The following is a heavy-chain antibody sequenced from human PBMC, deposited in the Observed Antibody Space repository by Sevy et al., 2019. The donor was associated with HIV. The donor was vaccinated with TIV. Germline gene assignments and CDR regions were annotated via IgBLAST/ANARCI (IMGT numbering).Heavy chain of an antibody. CDR1: GYTFTSYG. J-gene: IGHJ4*02. CDR2: ISAYNGNT. D-gene: IGHD5-18*01. V-gene: IGHV1-18*04. CDR3: ARDPHALRGYSYGPAPIDY. Sequence: ASVKVSCKASGYTFTSYGISWVRQAPGQGLEWMGWISAYNGNTNYAQKLQGRVTMPTDTSTSTAYMELRSLRSDDTAVYYCARDPHALRGYSYGPAPIDYWGQGTLVTVSS.